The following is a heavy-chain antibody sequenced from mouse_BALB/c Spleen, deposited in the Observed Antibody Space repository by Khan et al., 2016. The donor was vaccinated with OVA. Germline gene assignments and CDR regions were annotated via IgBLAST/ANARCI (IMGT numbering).Heavy chain of an antibody. J-gene: IGHJ3*01. D-gene: IGHD3-1*01. CDR1: NYTFNSYY. V-gene: IGHV1S81*02. Sequence: QVQLKQSGAELVKPGASVKLSCRASNYTFNSYYMYWVKQRPGQGLEWIGEINPSNGGTNFNEKFKSKATLTVDKCSTTAYMQLSSLTSEDSAVYYCTRGGYGGFAYWGQGTLVTVSA. CDR2: INPSNGGT. CDR3: TRGGYGGFAY.